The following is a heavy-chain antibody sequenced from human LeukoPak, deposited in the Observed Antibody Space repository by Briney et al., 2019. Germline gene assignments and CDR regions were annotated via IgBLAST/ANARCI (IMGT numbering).Heavy chain of an antibody. CDR2: ISAYNGNT. J-gene: IGHJ4*02. CDR3: ARDRGITMVRGIFDY. D-gene: IGHD3-10*01. V-gene: IGHV1-18*01. CDR1: GYTFTSYG. Sequence: ASVKVSCKASGYTFTSYGISWVRQAPGQGLEWMGWISAYNGNTNYAQKFQGRVTITADKSTSTAYMELSSLRSEDTAVYYCARDRGITMVRGIFDYWGQGTLVTVSS.